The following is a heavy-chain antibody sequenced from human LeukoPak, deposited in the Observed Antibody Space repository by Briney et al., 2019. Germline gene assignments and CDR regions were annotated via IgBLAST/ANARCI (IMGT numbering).Heavy chain of an antibody. Sequence: PGGSLRLSCAASGFTFSSYSMNWVRQAPGKGLEWVSSISSSSSYIYYADSVKGRFTISRDNAKNSLYLQMNSLRAEDTAVYYCARSGFLEWLSQYYFDYWGQGTLVTVSS. CDR2: ISSSSSYI. J-gene: IGHJ4*02. CDR3: ARSGFLEWLSQYYFDY. D-gene: IGHD3-3*01. V-gene: IGHV3-21*01. CDR1: GFTFSSYS.